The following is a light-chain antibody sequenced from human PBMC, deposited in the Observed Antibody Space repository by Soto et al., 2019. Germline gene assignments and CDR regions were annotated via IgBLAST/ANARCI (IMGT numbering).Light chain of an antibody. CDR2: DTY. CDR3: QQYIDWPQGT. V-gene: IGKV3-15*01. Sequence: IVVTQSPATLSVSPGVRVTLSCRASQSVSSSLAWYQQRPGQAPRLLIYDTYTRAAGISARFSGSGSGTEFTLAISRLQSEDFAVYYCQQYIDWPQGTFGQG. J-gene: IGKJ1*01. CDR1: QSVSSS.